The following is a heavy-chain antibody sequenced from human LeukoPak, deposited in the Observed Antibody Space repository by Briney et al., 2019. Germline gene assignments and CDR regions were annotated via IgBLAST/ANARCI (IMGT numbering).Heavy chain of an antibody. CDR3: ARATYYDFWSGYPNWFDP. J-gene: IGHJ5*02. CDR1: GGSISSYY. Sequence: SETLSLTCTVSGGSISSYYWSWIRQPPGKGLEWIGYIYYSGSTNYNPSLKSRVTISVDTSKNQFSLKLSSVTAADTAVFYCARATYYDFWSGYPNWFDPWGQGTLVTVSS. CDR2: IYYSGST. V-gene: IGHV4-59*01. D-gene: IGHD3-3*01.